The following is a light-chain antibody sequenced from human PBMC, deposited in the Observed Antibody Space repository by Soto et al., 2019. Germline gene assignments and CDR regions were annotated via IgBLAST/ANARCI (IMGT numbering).Light chain of an antibody. CDR2: AAS. J-gene: IGKJ1*01. V-gene: IGKV1-39*01. CDR1: QSIFNY. CDR3: HQSYSNPRT. Sequence: DIQMTQSPSSLSASVGDRVTISCRASQSIFNYLNWYQQKPGKAPKVLIYAASSLQSGVPPRFSGNASGTDFTLTITSLQPEDAATYYCHQSYSNPRTFGQGTTVEIK.